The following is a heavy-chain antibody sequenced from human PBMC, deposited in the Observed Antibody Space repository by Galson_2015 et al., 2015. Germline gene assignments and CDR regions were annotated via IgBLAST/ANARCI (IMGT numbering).Heavy chain of an antibody. V-gene: IGHV5-51*01. Sequence: QSGAEVKKPGESLTISCKGSGYSFTSYWIGWVRQMPGKGLEWMGIIYPGDSDTRYSPSFQGQVTISADKSISTAYLQWSSLKASDTAMYYCARGPDLTVTTVYFDYWGQGTLVTVSS. CDR2: IYPGDSDT. J-gene: IGHJ4*02. CDR3: ARGPDLTVTTVYFDY. CDR1: GYSFTSYW. D-gene: IGHD4-17*01.